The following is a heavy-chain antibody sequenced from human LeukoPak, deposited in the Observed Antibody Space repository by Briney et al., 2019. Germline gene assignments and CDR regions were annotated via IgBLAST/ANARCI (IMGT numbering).Heavy chain of an antibody. J-gene: IGHJ4*02. D-gene: IGHD6-19*01. CDR2: ISSSSSYI. V-gene: IGHV3-21*01. CDR3: AKVIAVAGSLERVFDY. Sequence: PGGSLRLSCAASGFTFSSYSMNWVRQAPGKGLEWVSSISSSSSYIYYADSVKGRFTISRDNAKNSLYLQMNSLRAEDTAVYYCAKVIAVAGSLERVFDYCGQGTLVTVSS. CDR1: GFTFSSYS.